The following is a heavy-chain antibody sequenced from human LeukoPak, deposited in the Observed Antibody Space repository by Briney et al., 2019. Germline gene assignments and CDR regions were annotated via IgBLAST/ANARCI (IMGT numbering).Heavy chain of an antibody. D-gene: IGHD3-10*01. V-gene: IGHV3-23*01. J-gene: IGHJ3*02. CDR1: GFTFSSYA. CDR2: ISGSGGST. Sequence: PGGSLRLSCAASGFTFSSYAMSWVRQAPGKGLEWVSAISGSGGSTYYADPVKGRFTISRDNSKNTLYLQMNSLRAEDTAVYYCAKDSLLWFGELLSPDAFDIWGQGTMVTVSS. CDR3: AKDSLLWFGELLSPDAFDI.